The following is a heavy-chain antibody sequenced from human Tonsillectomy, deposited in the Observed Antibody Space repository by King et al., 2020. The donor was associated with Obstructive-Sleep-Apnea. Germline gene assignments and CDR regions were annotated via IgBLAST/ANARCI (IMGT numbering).Heavy chain of an antibody. J-gene: IGHJ6*02. Sequence: IQLVQSGAEVKKPGASVKVSCKASGYTFTSYDINWVRQATGQGLEWMGWMNPNSGSTGYAQKFQGRVTMHRNTSISTAYMDLASPRSEETSGYYFGRGGLYGSGSYYSYYYYGMDVWGQGTTVTVSS. CDR2: MNPNSGST. D-gene: IGHD3-10*01. CDR3: GRGGLYGSGSYYSYYYYGMDV. V-gene: IGHV1-8*01. CDR1: GYTFTSYD.